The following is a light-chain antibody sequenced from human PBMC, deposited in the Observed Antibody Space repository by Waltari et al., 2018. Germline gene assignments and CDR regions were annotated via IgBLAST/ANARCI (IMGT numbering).Light chain of an antibody. CDR3: QTWGTGMV. CDR2: LNSDGSH. Sequence: QLVLTQSPSASASLGASVKLTCTLSSGHSSYAIAWHQPQPEKGPRYLMKLNSDGSHSQGDGIPDRFSGSSSGAERYLTISSLQSEDEADYYCQTWGTGMVFGGGTKLTVL. V-gene: IGLV4-69*01. CDR1: SGHSSYA. J-gene: IGLJ2*01.